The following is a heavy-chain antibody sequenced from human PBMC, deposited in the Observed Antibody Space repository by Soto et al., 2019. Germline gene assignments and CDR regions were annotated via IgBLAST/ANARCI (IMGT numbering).Heavy chain of an antibody. D-gene: IGHD4-17*01. Sequence: PGGSLRLSCTASGFNFSNHAMSWVRQAPGKGLEWVSVISGSGGTTYYADSVKGRFTISRDNSKNTLYLQMNSLRAEDTAVYYCAKDLRVMTTVTTDPNYGMDVWGQGTTVTVSS. V-gene: IGHV3-23*01. CDR3: AKDLRVMTTVTTDPNYGMDV. J-gene: IGHJ6*02. CDR1: GFNFSNHA. CDR2: ISGSGGTT.